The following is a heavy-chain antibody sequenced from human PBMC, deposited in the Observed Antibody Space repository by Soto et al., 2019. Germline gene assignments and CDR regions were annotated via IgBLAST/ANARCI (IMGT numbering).Heavy chain of an antibody. V-gene: IGHV3-23*01. Sequence: EVQLLESGGALVQPGGSLRLSCAASGFTFSIYAMSWVRQAPGKGLEWVSGISGSGASTNYADSVKGRFTISRDTSKNTLFLQMDSLRVEDTALYFCARRLNYFDSSAFDNWGQGTLVTVSS. CDR1: GFTFSIYA. CDR2: ISGSGAST. CDR3: ARRLNYFDSSAFDN. D-gene: IGHD3-22*01. J-gene: IGHJ4*02.